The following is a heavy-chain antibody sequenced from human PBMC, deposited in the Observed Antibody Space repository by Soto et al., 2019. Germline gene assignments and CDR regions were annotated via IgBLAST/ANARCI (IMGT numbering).Heavy chain of an antibody. Sequence: EVQLLESGGGLVQPEGSLRLSCAASAFTFSNYAMSWVRQAPGKGLEWVSAISGGGGSTYYADSVKGRFTISRDNSKNTLYLQMNSLRADDTAVYYCAKGKVGGMDVWGQGTTVTVSS. V-gene: IGHV3-23*01. CDR3: AKGKVGGMDV. D-gene: IGHD2-2*01. CDR2: ISGGGGST. CDR1: AFTFSNYA. J-gene: IGHJ6*02.